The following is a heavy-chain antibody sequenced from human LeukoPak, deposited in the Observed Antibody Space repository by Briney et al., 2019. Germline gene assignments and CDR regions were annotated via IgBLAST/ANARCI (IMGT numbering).Heavy chain of an antibody. Sequence: VKVXCKTSAYSFTDVYIHWVRQAPGQGLEWMAWINPNSGDTNYAQKFQGRVTMTRDTSISTAYMELSRLRSDDTAVYYCARDGFDDSMSYAFDIWGQGTMVTVSS. CDR3: ARDGFDDSMSYAFDI. V-gene: IGHV1-2*02. CDR1: AYSFTDVY. J-gene: IGHJ3*02. CDR2: INPNSGDT. D-gene: IGHD3-22*01.